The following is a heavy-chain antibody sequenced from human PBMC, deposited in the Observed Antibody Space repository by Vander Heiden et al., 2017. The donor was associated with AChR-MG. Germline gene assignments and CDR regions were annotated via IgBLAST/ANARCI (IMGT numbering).Heavy chain of an antibody. Sequence: TFSNYGMHWVRQAPGRGLEWVAVISYNASNKNYVDSVKGRFTISRDNSENTLYLQMNSLRAEDTAVYFCAKDLGANRIQEWLRHYYYYAVDVWGQGTTVTVSS. CDR2: ISYNASNK. CDR3: AKDLGANRIQEWLRHYYYYAVDV. CDR1: TFSNYG. J-gene: IGHJ6*02. D-gene: IGHD5-18*01. V-gene: IGHV3-30*18.